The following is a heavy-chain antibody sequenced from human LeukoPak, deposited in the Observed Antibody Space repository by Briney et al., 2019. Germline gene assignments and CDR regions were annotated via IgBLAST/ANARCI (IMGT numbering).Heavy chain of an antibody. V-gene: IGHV1-8*01. CDR2: MNPNSGNT. CDR3: ARGGLLRFGELFYVAFDI. J-gene: IGHJ3*02. D-gene: IGHD3-10*01. Sequence: ASVKVSCKASGYTFTSYDINWVRQATGQGLEWMGWMNPNSGNTGYAQKFQGRVTMTRNTSISTAYMELSSLRSEDTAVYYCARGGLLRFGELFYVAFDIWGQGTMVTVSS. CDR1: GYTFTSYD.